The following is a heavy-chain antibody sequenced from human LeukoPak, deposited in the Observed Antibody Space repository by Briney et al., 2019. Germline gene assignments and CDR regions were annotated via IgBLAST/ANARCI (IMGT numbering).Heavy chain of an antibody. Sequence: ASVKVSCKASGYTFTGYYMHWVRQAPGQGLEWMGWINPNSGGTNYAQKFQGRVTMTRDTSISTAYMELSRLRSDDTAVYYCARDMISSGWYSALGCWGQGTLVTVSS. D-gene: IGHD6-19*01. CDR3: ARDMISSGWYSALGC. J-gene: IGHJ4*02. CDR1: GYTFTGYY. V-gene: IGHV1-2*02. CDR2: INPNSGGT.